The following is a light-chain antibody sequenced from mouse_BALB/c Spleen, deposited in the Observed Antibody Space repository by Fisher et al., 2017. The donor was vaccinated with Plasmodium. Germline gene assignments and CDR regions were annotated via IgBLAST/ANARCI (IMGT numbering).Light chain of an antibody. CDR1: QSLLDSDGKTF. CDR3: WQGSLFPFT. Sequence: VLTQTPLTLSVTIGQPASISCKSSQSLLDSDGKTFLNWLLQRPGQSPKRLISLESKLDSGVPERFTGSGSGTDFTLKISRVEAEDLGVYYCWQGSLFPFTFGSGTKLEIK. V-gene: IGKV1-135*01. CDR2: LES. J-gene: IGKJ4*01.